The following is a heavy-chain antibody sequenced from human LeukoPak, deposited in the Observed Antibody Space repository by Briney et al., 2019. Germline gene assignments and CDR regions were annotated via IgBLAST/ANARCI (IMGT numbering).Heavy chain of an antibody. CDR1: VGSFCGYY. V-gene: IGHV4-34*01. D-gene: IGHD3-3*01. CDR3: AGNHYDFWSGYYIALDY. CDR2: INHSGST. Sequence: SETLSLTCAVYVGSFCGYYWSWIRQPPGKGLEWIGEINHSGSTNYNTSLKSRVTISVDTSKNQFSLKLSSVTAADTAVYYCAGNHYDFWSGYYIALDYWGQGTLVTVSS. J-gene: IGHJ4*02.